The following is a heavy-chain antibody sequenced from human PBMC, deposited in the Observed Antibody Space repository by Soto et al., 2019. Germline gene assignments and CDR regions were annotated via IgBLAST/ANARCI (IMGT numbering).Heavy chain of an antibody. V-gene: IGHV1-69*13. Sequence: GASVKVSCKASGGTFSSYAISWVRQAPGQGLEWMGGIIPIFGTANYAQKFQGRVTITADESTSTAYMELSSLRSGDTAVYYCARGPSYYYDSSGRFDYWGQGTLVTVSS. CDR2: IIPIFGTA. J-gene: IGHJ4*02. CDR1: GGTFSSYA. CDR3: ARGPSYYYDSSGRFDY. D-gene: IGHD3-22*01.